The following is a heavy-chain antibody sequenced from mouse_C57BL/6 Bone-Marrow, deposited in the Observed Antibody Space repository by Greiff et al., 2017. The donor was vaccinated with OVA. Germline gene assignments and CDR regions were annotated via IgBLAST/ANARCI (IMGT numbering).Heavy chain of an antibody. CDR1: GYTFTSYG. CDR3: ARFDYDGYAMDY. Sequence: QVQLQQSGAELARPGASVKLSCKASGYTFTSYGISWVKQRTGQGLEWIGEIYPRSGNTYYNEKFKGKATLTADKSSSTAYMELRSLTSENSAVYFCARFDYDGYAMDYWGQGTSVTVSS. CDR2: IYPRSGNT. D-gene: IGHD2-4*01. V-gene: IGHV1-81*01. J-gene: IGHJ4*01.